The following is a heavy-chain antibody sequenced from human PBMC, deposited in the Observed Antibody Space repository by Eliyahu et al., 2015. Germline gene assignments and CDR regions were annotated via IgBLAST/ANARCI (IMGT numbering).Heavy chain of an antibody. CDR1: GGTFNTYG. CDR2: IIPILDSP. V-gene: IGHV1-69*01. D-gene: IGHD3-22*01. J-gene: IGHJ4*02. CDR3: AVQWLNRGY. Sequence: QVQLVQSGAEVKKPGSSVKVSCKASGGTFNTYGINXVRQAPGQGLEWMGGIIPILDSPNSAQKFQGRVTITADESTSTAYMELNRLRSDDTAVYYCAVQWLNRGYWGQGTLVSVSS.